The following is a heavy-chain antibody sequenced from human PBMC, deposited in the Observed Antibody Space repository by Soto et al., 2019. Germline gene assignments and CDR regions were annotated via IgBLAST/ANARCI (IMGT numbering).Heavy chain of an antibody. CDR1: GFTVSSNY. V-gene: IGHV3-53*04. Sequence: PGGSLRLSCAASGFTVSSNYMSWVRQAPGKGLEWVSVIYSGGSTYYADSVKGRFTISRHNSKNTLYLQMNSLRAEDTAVYYCARDASPITIIVVVITPPDYWGQGTLVTVSS. J-gene: IGHJ4*02. D-gene: IGHD3-22*01. CDR2: IYSGGST. CDR3: ARDASPITIIVVVITPPDY.